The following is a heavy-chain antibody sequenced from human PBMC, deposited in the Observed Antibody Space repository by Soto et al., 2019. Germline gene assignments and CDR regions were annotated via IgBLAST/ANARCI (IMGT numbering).Heavy chain of an antibody. V-gene: IGHV3-23*01. D-gene: IGHD4-4*01. Sequence: GGSLRLSCAASGFTFSSYAMSWVRQAPGKGLEWVSSISGSSGSTYYADSVKGRFTISRDNAKNTLYLQMNSLRDEDTALFYCARAGDDYSNYYYYYGMDVWGQGTTVTVSS. CDR2: ISGSSGST. CDR3: ARAGDDYSNYYYYYGMDV. J-gene: IGHJ6*02. CDR1: GFTFSSYA.